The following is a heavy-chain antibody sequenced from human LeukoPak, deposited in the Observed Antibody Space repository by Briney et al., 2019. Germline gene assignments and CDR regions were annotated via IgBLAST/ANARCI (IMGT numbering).Heavy chain of an antibody. J-gene: IGHJ4*02. D-gene: IGHD6-13*01. CDR1: GFTVSSNY. CDR2: IHSGGST. V-gene: IGHV3-53*01. CDR3: ARGLAQAGILGVFDY. Sequence: PGGSLRLSCAASGFTVSSNYMNWVRQAPGKGLEWVSLIHSGGSTYYADSVKGRFTISRDNSRNTVDLQMNSLRAEDTAVYYCARGLAQAGILGVFDYWGQGALVTVSS.